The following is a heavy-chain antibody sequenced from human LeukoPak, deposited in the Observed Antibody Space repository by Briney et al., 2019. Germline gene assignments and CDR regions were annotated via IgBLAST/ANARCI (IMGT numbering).Heavy chain of an antibody. CDR1: GGSFIDYY. J-gene: IGHJ4*02. Sequence: SETLSLTCAVYGGSFIDYYWSWIRQPPGKGLEWIGGINHSGSTSNNPYVESRVTISVATSTIQFSLKRRSVTAADSAVYYCARGSGYGGNSVFGYWGQGTLVTVSS. D-gene: IGHD4-23*01. CDR3: ARGSGYGGNSVFGY. V-gene: IGHV4-34*01. CDR2: INHSGST.